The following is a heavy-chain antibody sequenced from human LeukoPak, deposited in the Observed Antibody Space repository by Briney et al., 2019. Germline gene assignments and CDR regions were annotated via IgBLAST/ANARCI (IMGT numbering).Heavy chain of an antibody. J-gene: IGHJ4*02. Sequence: GGSLRLSCAASGFTFSTYDMSWVRQAPGKGLDWVAVVRGNGGNTYYSDSVKGRFTLSRDDSKNTLYLEMNSLRTEDTAVYYCAKGHWCDNWGQGTLVTVPS. CDR2: VRGNGGNT. CDR1: GFTFSTYD. V-gene: IGHV3-23*01. D-gene: IGHD2-8*02. CDR3: AKGHWCDN.